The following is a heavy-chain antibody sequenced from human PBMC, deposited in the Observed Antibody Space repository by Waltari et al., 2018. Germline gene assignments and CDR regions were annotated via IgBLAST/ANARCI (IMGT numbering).Heavy chain of an antibody. CDR3: AHSPKNYDILTGYYSFDP. CDR1: GFSLSTRGVA. V-gene: IGHV2-5*01. CDR2: IYWNDDK. J-gene: IGHJ5*02. D-gene: IGHD3-9*01. Sequence: QVTLKESGPTLVKPTQTLTLTCTFSGFSLSTRGVAVGWIRQPPGKALEWLALIYWNDDKRYSTALKSRLTITKNTSRNLVVLTMTNMDPGDTATYYCAHSPKNYDILTGYYSFDPWGQGTLVTVSS.